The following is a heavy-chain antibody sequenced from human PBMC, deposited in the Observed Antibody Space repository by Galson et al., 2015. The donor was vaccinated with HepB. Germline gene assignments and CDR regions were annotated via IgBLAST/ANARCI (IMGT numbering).Heavy chain of an antibody. CDR1: GFTFSNYS. CDR2: ISDNSGYI. V-gene: IGHV3-21*01. J-gene: IGHJ4*02. CDR3: TKDIGPARHSYSL. Sequence: SLRLSCAASGFTFSNYSMNWIRQAPGKGLEWVSSISDNSGYIYYADSVKGRFTISRDNAKNSLYLQMNSLRAEDTAVYYCTKDIGPARHSYSLWGQGTLVTVSS. D-gene: IGHD1-26*01.